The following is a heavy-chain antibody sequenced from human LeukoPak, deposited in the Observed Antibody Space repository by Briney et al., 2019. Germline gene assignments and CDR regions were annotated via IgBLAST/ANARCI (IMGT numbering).Heavy chain of an antibody. CDR2: ISYDGSNK. J-gene: IGHJ1*01. Sequence: GGSLRLSCAASGFTFSSYAMHWVRQAPGKGLEWVAVISYDGSNKYYADSVKGRFTISRDNSKNTLYLQMHSLRAEDTAVYYCARDAPRGWLAALSMNFQHWGQGTLVTVSS. V-gene: IGHV3-30*04. CDR1: GFTFSSYA. CDR3: ARDAPRGWLAALSMNFQH. D-gene: IGHD2-15*01.